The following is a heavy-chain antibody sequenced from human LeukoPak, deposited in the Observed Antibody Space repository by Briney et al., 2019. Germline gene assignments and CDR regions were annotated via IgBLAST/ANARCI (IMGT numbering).Heavy chain of an antibody. D-gene: IGHD4-17*01. CDR3: ARMTTVTTYYYGMDV. CDR2: MNPNSGNT. Sequence: ASVKVSCKASGYTFTSYDINWVRQATGQGLEWLGWMNPNSGNTGYAQKFQGRVTMTRNTSISTAYMELSSLRSEDTAVYYCARMTTVTTYYYGMDVWGQGTTVTVSS. CDR1: GYTFTSYD. V-gene: IGHV1-8*01. J-gene: IGHJ6*02.